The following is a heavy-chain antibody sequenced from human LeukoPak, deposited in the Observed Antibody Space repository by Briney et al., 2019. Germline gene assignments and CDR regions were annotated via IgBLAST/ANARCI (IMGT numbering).Heavy chain of an antibody. CDR2: ISSTVSTT. D-gene: IGHD3-22*01. V-gene: IGHV3-11*01. CDR1: GFTFNNYY. Sequence: GGSLRLSCAASGFTFNNYYMSWIRQAPGKGLEWNSYISSTVSTTYYADSVKGRFTISRDNAKNSLYLQMNSLRAEDTAVYYCAREGGYYHLDYWGLGTLVTVSS. J-gene: IGHJ4*02. CDR3: AREGGYYHLDY.